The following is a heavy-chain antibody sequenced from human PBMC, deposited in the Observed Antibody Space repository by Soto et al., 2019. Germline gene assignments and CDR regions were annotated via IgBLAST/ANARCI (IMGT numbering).Heavy chain of an antibody. J-gene: IGHJ4*02. V-gene: IGHV3-48*02. CDR3: AKEGYPFDY. D-gene: IGHD5-12*01. CDR1: GFPISSYS. CDR2: TSSSSSTI. Sequence: GGSLSLSCAASGFPISSYSMNWVRQAPGKGLEWVSYTSSSSSTIYYADSVKGRLTISRDNAKNSLYLQMNSLRDEDTAVYYCAKEGYPFDYWGQGTLVTVSS.